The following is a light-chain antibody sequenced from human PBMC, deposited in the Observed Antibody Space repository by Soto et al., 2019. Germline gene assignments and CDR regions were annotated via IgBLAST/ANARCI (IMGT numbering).Light chain of an antibody. V-gene: IGKV3D-20*01. CDR3: QQYDYSAPLS. CDR1: QSVRSSY. CDR2: DGS. J-gene: IGKJ4*01. Sequence: EIVLTQSPATLSLSPGDRATLSCGASQSVRSSYVAWYQQKAGLAPRLLIYDGSSRASGIPDRFSGSGSGTDFTLTIGRLESEDFAVYYCQQYDYSAPLSVGGGTKVEMK.